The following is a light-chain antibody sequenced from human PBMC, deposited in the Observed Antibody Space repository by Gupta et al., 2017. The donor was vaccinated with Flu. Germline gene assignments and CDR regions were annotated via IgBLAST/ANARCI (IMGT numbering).Light chain of an antibody. CDR2: EAH. J-gene: IGLJ3*02. CDR1: SSDVGGYNY. CDR3: SSYRGSSTGV. Sequence: QSALPPPAPVSGSPGQSITISCTGTSSDVGGYNYVSWYQQHPGKAPKLMRYEAHNRPSGVSKRFSGYKSGNTASLTISGLQAEDEADDDCSSYRGSSTGVFGGGTKLTVL. V-gene: IGLV2-14*01.